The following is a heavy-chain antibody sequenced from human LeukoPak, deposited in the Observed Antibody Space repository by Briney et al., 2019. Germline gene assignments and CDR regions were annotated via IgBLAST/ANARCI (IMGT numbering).Heavy chain of an antibody. CDR2: IGTAGDT. CDR3: ARGPSRHLIDY. J-gene: IGHJ4*02. Sequence: GSLRLSCAASGFTFSSYDMHWVRQATGKGLEWVSAIGTAGDTYYPGSVKGRFTISRENAKNSLYLQMNSLRAGDTAVYYCARGPSRHLIDYWGQGTLVTVSS. V-gene: IGHV3-13*04. CDR1: GFTFSSYD.